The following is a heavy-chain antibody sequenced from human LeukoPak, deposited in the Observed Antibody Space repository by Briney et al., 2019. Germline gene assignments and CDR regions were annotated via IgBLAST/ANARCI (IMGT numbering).Heavy chain of an antibody. D-gene: IGHD3-22*01. V-gene: IGHV3-30*18. J-gene: IGHJ4*02. CDR2: ISYDGSNK. Sequence: GGSLRLSCAASGFTFSSYGMHWVRQAPGKGLEWVAVISYDGSNKYYADSVKGRFTISRDNSKNTLYLQMNSLRAEDTAVYYCAKDRGYYDSSVRELDYWGQGTLATVSS. CDR1: GFTFSSYG. CDR3: AKDRGYYDSSVRELDY.